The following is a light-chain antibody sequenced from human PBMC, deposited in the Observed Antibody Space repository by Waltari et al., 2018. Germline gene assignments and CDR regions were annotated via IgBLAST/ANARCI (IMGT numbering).Light chain of an antibody. CDR3: QSYDSSLSGVL. J-gene: IGLJ3*02. V-gene: IGLV1-40*01. Sequence: QSVLTQPPSVSGAPGQRVTISCTGSNSNIGARHDVHWYQQVPGEAPRLLIYRDNNRPSVVPDRFSGSKSGTSASLAITGLQPEDEADYYCQSYDSSLSGVLFGGGTKLTVL. CDR2: RDN. CDR1: NSNIGARHD.